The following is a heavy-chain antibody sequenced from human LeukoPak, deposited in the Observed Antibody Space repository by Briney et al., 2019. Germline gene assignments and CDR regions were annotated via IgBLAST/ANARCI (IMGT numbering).Heavy chain of an antibody. V-gene: IGHV1-8*02. Sequence: ASVTVSCMASGYTFTSHAINWVRHTTGRGRGWMGWMNTDSGNTGYAQTFRGSVTMTRNTSISTAYMELSSRTSDDTAIYYSVRGLREDTGFDGWSQGRIVTVYS. CDR1: GYTFTSHA. CDR3: VRGLREDTGFDG. CDR2: MNTDSGNT. J-gene: IGHJ3*01.